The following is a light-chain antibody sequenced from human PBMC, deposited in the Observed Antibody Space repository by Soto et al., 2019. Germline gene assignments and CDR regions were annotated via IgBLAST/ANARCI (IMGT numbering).Light chain of an antibody. CDR3: LQDFIYPRS. Sequence: AIQMTQSPSSLSASVGDRVTITCRASQDIRSDLGWYQQKPGKAPKLLIYGASSLQSGVSSRFSGSGSGTDFTLTISSLQPEDFATYYCLQDFIYPRSFGQGTKLEIK. CDR2: GAS. V-gene: IGKV1-6*01. CDR1: QDIRSD. J-gene: IGKJ2*01.